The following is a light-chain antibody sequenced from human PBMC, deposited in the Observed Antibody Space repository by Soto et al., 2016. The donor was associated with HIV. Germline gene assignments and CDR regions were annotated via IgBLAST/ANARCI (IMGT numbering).Light chain of an antibody. CDR2: DDS. CDR1: NIETEG. V-gene: IGLV3-21*02. Sequence: SYVLTQPPSVSVAPGETATITCGGANIETEGVHWYQQKAGLAPVLVLYDDSARPSGIPERFSGSNSGNMASLTITRVEAGDEADYYCQVRHSRKDPVIFGGGTTLTVL. CDR3: QVRHSRKDPVI. J-gene: IGLJ2*01.